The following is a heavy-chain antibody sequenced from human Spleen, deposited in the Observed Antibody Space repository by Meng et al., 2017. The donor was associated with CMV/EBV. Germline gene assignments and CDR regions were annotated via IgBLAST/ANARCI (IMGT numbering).Heavy chain of an antibody. CDR3: ARDRGGSNNAYYYGMDV. D-gene: IGHD2-8*01. V-gene: IGHV4-59*01. CDR2: IYYTGST. Sequence: SETLSLTCTVSGGSISSYFWSWIRQAPGKGLEWVGYIYYTGSTSYNPSLKSRVTISVDTSKNQFSLRLNSVSAADTAVYYCARDRGGSNNAYYYGMDVWGQGTTVTVSS. J-gene: IGHJ6*02. CDR1: GGSISSYF.